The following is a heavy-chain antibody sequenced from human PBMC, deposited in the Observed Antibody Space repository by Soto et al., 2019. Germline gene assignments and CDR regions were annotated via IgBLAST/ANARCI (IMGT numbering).Heavy chain of an antibody. CDR1: GYTFTSYG. J-gene: IGHJ4*02. Sequence: QVQLVQSGAEVKKPGASVKVSCKASGYTFTSYGISWVRQDPGQGLEWMGWISAYNGNTNYAQKLQGRVTMTTDTSTSTAYMELRSLRSDDTAVYYCARLRYYYGSGSYSDYWGQGTLVTVSS. CDR3: ARLRYYYGSGSYSDY. D-gene: IGHD3-10*01. V-gene: IGHV1-18*04. CDR2: ISAYNGNT.